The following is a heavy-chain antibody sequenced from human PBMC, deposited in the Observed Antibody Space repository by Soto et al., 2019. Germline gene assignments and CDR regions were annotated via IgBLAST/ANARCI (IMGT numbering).Heavy chain of an antibody. Sequence: EVQLVESGGGLVQPGRSLRLSCAASGFTFDDYAMHWVRQAPGKGLEWVSGISWNSGSIGYAHSVKGRFTISRDNAKNSLYLQMNSLRAEDTALYYCAAIFYSFYGDYARGYFDYWGRGTLVTVSS. V-gene: IGHV3-9*01. D-gene: IGHD4-17*01. CDR3: AAIFYSFYGDYARGYFDY. CDR1: GFTFDDYA. CDR2: ISWNSGSI. J-gene: IGHJ4*02.